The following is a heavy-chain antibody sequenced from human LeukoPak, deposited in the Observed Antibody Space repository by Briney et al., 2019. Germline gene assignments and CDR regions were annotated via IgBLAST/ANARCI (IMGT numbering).Heavy chain of an antibody. CDR1: GFTFSTYS. V-gene: IGHV3-21*01. CDR3: ARDSGTTGEVKFDP. J-gene: IGHJ5*02. D-gene: IGHD3-10*01. Sequence: GGSLRLSCAASGFTFSTYSGNWIRQAPGKGLEWVSSISDDSNYIFYADSVKGRFTISRDNAKNSLYLQMNSLTAEDSAVYYCARDSGTTGEVKFDPWGQGTLVTVSS. CDR2: ISDDSNYI.